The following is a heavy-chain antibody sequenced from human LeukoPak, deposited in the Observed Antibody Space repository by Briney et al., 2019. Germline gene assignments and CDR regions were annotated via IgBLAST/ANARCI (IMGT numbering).Heavy chain of an antibody. CDR1: GDSITSDKW. V-gene: IGHV4-4*02. CDR3: ASPDIVGASDDAFDI. Sequence: PSETLSLTCAVSGDSITSDKWWTWARQPPGKGLEWIGEIHHSKSSNYYPSLKSRVTISVDKSKNQFSLELNSVTAADTAVYYCASPDIVGASDDAFDIWGQGTMVTVSS. J-gene: IGHJ3*02. CDR2: IHHSKSS. D-gene: IGHD1-26*01.